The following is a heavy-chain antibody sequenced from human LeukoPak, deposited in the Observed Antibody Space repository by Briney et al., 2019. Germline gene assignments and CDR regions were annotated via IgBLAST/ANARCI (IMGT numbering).Heavy chain of an antibody. D-gene: IGHD2/OR15-2a*01. CDR1: GFSFSDHY. J-gene: IGHJ4*02. CDR3: ARVSYFVDY. Sequence: PGGSLRLSCAASGFSFSDHYMDWVRQAPGKGLEWVGRTRNKANSYTTEYAASVKGRFIISRDDSKNSLYLQMNSLKTEDTAVYYCARVSYFVDYWGQGTLVTVSS. V-gene: IGHV3-72*01. CDR2: TRNKANSYTT.